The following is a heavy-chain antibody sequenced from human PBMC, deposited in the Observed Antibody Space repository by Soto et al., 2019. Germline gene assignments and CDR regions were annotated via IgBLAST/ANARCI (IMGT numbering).Heavy chain of an antibody. J-gene: IGHJ5*02. CDR2: ISGSGGST. CDR3: AKDLNILRAAAGTYNWFDP. V-gene: IGHV3-23*01. CDR1: GFTFSSYA. Sequence: EVQLLESGGGLVQPGGSLRLSCAASGFTFSSYAMSWVRQAPGKGLEWVSAISGSGGSTYYADSVKGRFTISRDNSKNTLYLQMNSLRAEDTAVYYCAKDLNILRAAAGTYNWFDPWGQGTLVTVSS. D-gene: IGHD6-13*01.